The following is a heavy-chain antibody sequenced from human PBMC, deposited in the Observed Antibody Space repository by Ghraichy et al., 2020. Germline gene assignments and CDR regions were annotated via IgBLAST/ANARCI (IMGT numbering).Heavy chain of an antibody. CDR2: ISGSGGST. Sequence: GGSLRLSCAASGFTFSSYAMSWVRQAPGKGLEWVSAISGSGGSTYYADSVKGRFTISRDNSKNTLYLQMNSLRAEDTAVYYCAKDRRSIAAPRGGMDVWGQGTTVTVSS. J-gene: IGHJ6*02. CDR3: AKDRRSIAAPRGGMDV. D-gene: IGHD6-6*01. V-gene: IGHV3-23*01. CDR1: GFTFSSYA.